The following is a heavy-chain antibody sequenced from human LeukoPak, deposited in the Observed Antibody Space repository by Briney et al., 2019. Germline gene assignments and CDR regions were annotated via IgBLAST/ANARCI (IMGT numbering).Heavy chain of an antibody. CDR3: ARALYYYYMDV. CDR1: GFTVSSNY. CDR2: IYSGGST. Sequence: GGSLRLSCAASGFTVSSNYMSWVRQAPGKGLEWVSVIYSGGSTYYADSVKGRFTISRDSSKNTLYLQMNSLRAEDTAVYYCARALYYYYMDVWGKGTTVTVSS. J-gene: IGHJ6*03. V-gene: IGHV3-53*01.